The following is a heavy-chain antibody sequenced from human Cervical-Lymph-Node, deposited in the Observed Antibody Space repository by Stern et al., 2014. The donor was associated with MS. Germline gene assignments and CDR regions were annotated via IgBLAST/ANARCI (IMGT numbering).Heavy chain of an antibody. CDR3: ARDPHIAVAGTGGGFDP. Sequence: QVQLVQSGAEVKKPGASVKVSCKASGYTFTNYGISWVRQAPGQGLEWMGWISGYNDDTNYVEKFQGRVTMTTDTSTSTAYMELRSLRSDDTAVYYCARDPHIAVAGTGGGFDPWGQGTLVTVFS. J-gene: IGHJ5*02. CDR2: ISGYNDDT. D-gene: IGHD6-19*01. V-gene: IGHV1-18*01. CDR1: GYTFTNYG.